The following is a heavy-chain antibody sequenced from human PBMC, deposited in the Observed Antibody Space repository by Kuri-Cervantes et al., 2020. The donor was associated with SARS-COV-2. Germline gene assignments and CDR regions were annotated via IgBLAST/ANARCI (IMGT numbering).Heavy chain of an antibody. Sequence: GESLKISCAASGFTFSSHAMSWVRQAPGKGLEWVSAISGSGGSTYYADSVKGRFTISRDNSKNTLYLQMNSLRAEDTAVYYCAKNPVPAAIRFDYWGQGTLVTVSS. J-gene: IGHJ4*02. V-gene: IGHV3-23*01. CDR2: ISGSGGST. CDR3: AKNPVPAAIRFDY. D-gene: IGHD2-2*01. CDR1: GFTFSSHA.